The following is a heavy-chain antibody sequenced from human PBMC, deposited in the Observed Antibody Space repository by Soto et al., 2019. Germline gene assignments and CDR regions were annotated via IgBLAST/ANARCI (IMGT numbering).Heavy chain of an antibody. Sequence: SETLSLTCTVSGGSISSSSYYWGWIRQPPGKGLEWIGSIYYSGSTYYNPSLKSRVTISVDTSKNQFSLKLSSVTAADTAVYYCARVGLGIYYYYYMDVWGKGTTVTVSS. V-gene: IGHV4-39*07. CDR2: IYYSGST. D-gene: IGHD7-27*01. CDR3: ARVGLGIYYYYYMDV. CDR1: GGSISSSSYY. J-gene: IGHJ6*03.